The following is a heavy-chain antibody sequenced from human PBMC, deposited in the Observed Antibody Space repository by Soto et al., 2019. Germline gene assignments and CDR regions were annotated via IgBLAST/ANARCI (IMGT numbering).Heavy chain of an antibody. J-gene: IGHJ5*02. CDR3: ARGGGIAAVDNWFVP. Sequence: ASVKVSCKASGYTFTGYYMHWVRQAPGQGLEWMGWINPNSGGTNYAQKFQGWVTMTRDTSISTAYMELSRLRSDDTAVYYCARGGGIAAVDNWFVPWGQGTLVTVSS. V-gene: IGHV1-2*04. D-gene: IGHD6-13*01. CDR1: GYTFTGYY. CDR2: INPNSGGT.